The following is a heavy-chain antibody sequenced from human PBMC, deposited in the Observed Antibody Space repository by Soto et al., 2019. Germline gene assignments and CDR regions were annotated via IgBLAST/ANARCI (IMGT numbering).Heavy chain of an antibody. D-gene: IGHD1-26*01. V-gene: IGHV4-59*01. J-gene: IGHJ5*02. Sequence: SETLSLTCTVSGGSISSYYWSWIRQPPGKGLEWIGYIYYSGTTNYNPSLKSRVTISVDTSKNQFSLKLSSVTAADTAVYYCARYSGSYSYNWFDPWGQGTLVTVSS. CDR1: GGSISSYY. CDR3: ARYSGSYSYNWFDP. CDR2: IYYSGTT.